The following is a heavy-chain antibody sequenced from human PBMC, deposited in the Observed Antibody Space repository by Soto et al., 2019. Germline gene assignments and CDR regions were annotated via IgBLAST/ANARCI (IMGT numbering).Heavy chain of an antibody. V-gene: IGHV4-59*01. Sequence: SETLSLTCTVSGGSISTYYCTWVRQPPGKRLEWIGCIDYSGSTSYNPSLKSRLTISIDTSKNQFSLNLKSVTAADTAVYYCARARRSSGRMDAADIWGQGTMVTVSS. CDR1: GGSISTYY. J-gene: IGHJ3*02. CDR2: IDYSGST. CDR3: ARARRSSGRMDAADI. D-gene: IGHD1-26*01.